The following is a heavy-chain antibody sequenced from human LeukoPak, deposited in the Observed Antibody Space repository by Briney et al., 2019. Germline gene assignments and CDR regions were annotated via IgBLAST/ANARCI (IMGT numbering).Heavy chain of an antibody. V-gene: IGHV4-39*01. CDR1: GGSISSSSYY. J-gene: IGHJ4*02. D-gene: IGHD3-22*01. CDR3: ARQRKGAYYYDSSVPFDY. CDR2: IYYSGST. Sequence: PSETLSLTCTVSGGSISSSSYYWGWIRQPPGKGVEWIGSIYYSGSTYYNPSLKSRVTISVDTSKNQFSLKLSSVTAADTAVYYCARQRKGAYYYDSSVPFDYWGQGTLVTVSS.